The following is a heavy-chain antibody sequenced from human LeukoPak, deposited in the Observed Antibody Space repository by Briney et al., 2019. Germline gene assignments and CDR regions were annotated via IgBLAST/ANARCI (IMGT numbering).Heavy chain of an antibody. D-gene: IGHD3-22*01. CDR3: AKWGGYDSSGYPSLFYDS. CDR1: GFTFSSYW. CDR2: IKQDGSEK. J-gene: IGHJ4*02. V-gene: IGHV3-7*03. Sequence: GGSLRLSWAAAGFTFSSYWMSWVRQAPGKGLGWVANIKQDGSEKYYVDSVKGRFTISRDNAKNSLYLQMNSLTAEDTAVYYCAKWGGYDSSGYPSLFYDSWGQGTLVTVSS.